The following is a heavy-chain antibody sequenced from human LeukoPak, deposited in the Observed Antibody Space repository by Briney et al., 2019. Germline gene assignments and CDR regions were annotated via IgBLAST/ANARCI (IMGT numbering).Heavy chain of an antibody. V-gene: IGHV1-69*04. CDR1: GGTFSSYA. CDR3: ARDPRYCSSTSCYIDY. Sequence: SVKVSCKASGGTFSSYAISWVRQAPGQGLEWMARIIHIFGITNYAQKFQGRVTITADKSTSTAYMELSSLRSEDTAVYYCARDPRYCSSTSCYIDYWGQGTLVTVSS. D-gene: IGHD2-2*02. J-gene: IGHJ4*02. CDR2: IIHIFGIT.